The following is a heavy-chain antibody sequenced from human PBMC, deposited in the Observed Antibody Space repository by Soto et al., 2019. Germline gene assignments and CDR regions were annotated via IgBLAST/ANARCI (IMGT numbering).Heavy chain of an antibody. J-gene: IGHJ5*02. D-gene: IGHD2-8*01. Sequence: QVQLQQWGAGLLKPSETLSLTCAVYGGSFSGYYWSWIRQPPGKGLEWIGEINHSGSTNYNPSLKSRVTISVDTSKNQFSLKLSSVTAADTAVYYCARGKLYLRRGNWFDPWCQGTLVTVSS. CDR2: INHSGST. V-gene: IGHV4-34*01. CDR3: ARGKLYLRRGNWFDP. CDR1: GGSFSGYY.